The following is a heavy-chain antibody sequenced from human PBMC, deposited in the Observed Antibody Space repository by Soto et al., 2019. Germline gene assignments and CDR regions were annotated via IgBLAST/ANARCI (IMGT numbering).Heavy chain of an antibody. Sequence: QVQLVESGGGVVQPGRSLRLSCAASGFTFSSYGMHWVRQAPGKGLEWVAVIWYDGSNKYYADSVKGRFTISRDNSKNALYLQMNSLRAEDTALSYCARDLQGGFDYWGQGTLVTVSS. J-gene: IGHJ4*02. V-gene: IGHV3-33*01. CDR3: ARDLQGGFDY. CDR1: GFTFSSYG. D-gene: IGHD1-1*01. CDR2: IWYDGSNK.